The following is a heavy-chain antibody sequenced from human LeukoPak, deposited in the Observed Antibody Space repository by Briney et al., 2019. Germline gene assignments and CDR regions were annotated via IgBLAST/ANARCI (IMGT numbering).Heavy chain of an antibody. V-gene: IGHV3-23*01. CDR3: ARGDYSSGWYY. D-gene: IGHD6-19*01. CDR2: ISGSGGST. CDR1: RFTLSSYA. J-gene: IGHJ4*02. Sequence: GGSLRLSCAASRFTLSSYAMSWVRQAPGKGLEWVSTISGSGGSTYYADSVKGRFTISRDNSKNTLYLQMNSLRAEDTAVYYCARGDYSSGWYYWGQGTLVTVSS.